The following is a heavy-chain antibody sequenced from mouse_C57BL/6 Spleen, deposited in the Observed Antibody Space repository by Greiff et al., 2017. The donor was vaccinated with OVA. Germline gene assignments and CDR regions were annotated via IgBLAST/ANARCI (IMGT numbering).Heavy chain of an antibody. CDR1: GYAFSSYW. Sequence: VQLQQSGAELVKPGASVKISCKASGYAFSSYWMNWVKQRPGKGLEWIGQIYPGDGDTNYNGKFKGKATLTADKSSSTAYMQLSSLTSEDSAVYFRARSSYGSSPYFDYWGPGTTLTVSS. D-gene: IGHD1-1*01. CDR3: ARSSYGSSPYFDY. V-gene: IGHV1-80*01. J-gene: IGHJ2*01. CDR2: IYPGDGDT.